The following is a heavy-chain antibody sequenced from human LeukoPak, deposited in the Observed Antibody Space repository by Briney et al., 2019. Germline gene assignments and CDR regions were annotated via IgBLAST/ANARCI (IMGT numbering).Heavy chain of an antibody. CDR1: GFTFSSYA. V-gene: IGHV3-23*01. J-gene: IGHJ4*02. Sequence: GGSLRLSCAASGFTFSSYAMSWVRQAPRHALARASAISGSGGSTYYADSVKGRFTISRDNSKNTLYLQMNSLRAEDTAVYYCAEGGLYYDILTGYYRSYYFDYWGQGTLVTVSS. CDR3: AEGGLYYDILTGYYRSYYFDY. D-gene: IGHD3-9*01. CDR2: ISGSGGST.